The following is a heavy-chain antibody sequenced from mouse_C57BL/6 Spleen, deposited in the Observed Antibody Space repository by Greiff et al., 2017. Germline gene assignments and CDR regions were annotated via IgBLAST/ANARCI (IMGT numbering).Heavy chain of an antibody. D-gene: IGHD1-1*02. CDR1: GYTFTDYE. V-gene: IGHV1-15*01. J-gene: IGHJ3*01. Sequence: VQLQQSGAELVRPGASVTLSCKASGYTFTDYEMHWVKQTPVHGLEWIGAIDPETGGTAYNQKFKGKAILTADKSSSTAYMELRSLTSEDSAVYYCTRSGDGAFAYWGQGTLVTVSA. CDR3: TRSGDGAFAY. CDR2: IDPETGGT.